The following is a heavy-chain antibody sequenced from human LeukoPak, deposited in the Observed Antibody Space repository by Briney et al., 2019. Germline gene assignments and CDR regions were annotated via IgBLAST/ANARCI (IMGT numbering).Heavy chain of an antibody. D-gene: IGHD3-22*01. CDR2: IYYSGST. V-gene: IGHV4-59*01. CDR3: ARVPYYYDSSGYYP. CDR1: GGSISNYY. J-gene: IGHJ5*02. Sequence: SETLSLTCTVSGGSISNYYWSWIRQPPGKGLEWIGYIYYSGSTNYNPSLKSRVTISVDTSKNQFSLKLSSVTAADAAVYYCARVPYYYDSSGYYPWGQGTLVTVSS.